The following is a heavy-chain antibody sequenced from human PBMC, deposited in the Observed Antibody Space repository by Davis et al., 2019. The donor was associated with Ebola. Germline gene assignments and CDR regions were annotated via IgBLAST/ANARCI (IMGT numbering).Heavy chain of an antibody. V-gene: IGHV4-59*01. J-gene: IGHJ4*02. Sequence: SETLSLTCTVSGGSISSYYWSWIRQPPGKGLEWIGYIYYSGSTNYNPSLKSRVTISVDTSKNQFSLKLSSVTAADTAVYYCASFQASSGGLDYWGQGTLVTVSS. CDR2: IYYSGST. CDR3: ASFQASSGGLDY. CDR1: GGSISSYY. D-gene: IGHD6-19*01.